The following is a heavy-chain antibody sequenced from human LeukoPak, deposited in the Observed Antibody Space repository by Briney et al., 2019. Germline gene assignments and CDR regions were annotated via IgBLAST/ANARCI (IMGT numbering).Heavy chain of an antibody. CDR1: GGSISSSSYY. CDR2: IYYSGST. Sequence: ASETLTLTCTVSGGSISSSSYYWGWIHQPPGKGLEWIGSIYYSGSTYYNPSLKSRVTISVDTSKKQFSLKVTSVTAADTAVYYCARRRGGYDILTSYMMGNNWFDPWGQGTLVTVSS. J-gene: IGHJ5*02. CDR3: ARRRGGYDILTSYMMGNNWFDP. V-gene: IGHV4-39*01. D-gene: IGHD3-9*01.